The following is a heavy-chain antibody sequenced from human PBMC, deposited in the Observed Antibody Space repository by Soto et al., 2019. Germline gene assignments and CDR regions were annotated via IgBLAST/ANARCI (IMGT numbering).Heavy chain of an antibody. V-gene: IGHV3-64D*06. CDR2: ISSNEGSI. D-gene: IGHD3-10*01. Sequence: GSLILSCSASGVAFYGFAMHWVLPAPGKRLEYVAAISSNEGSIYYVDSVKYRFTIYRDNSKRTMYLQMSRLRPEDTDKYYKVKGYGPGADYFEYFDDWGHGTLVTVSS. J-gene: IGHJ4*01. CDR1: GVAFYGFA. CDR3: VKGYGPGADYFEYFDD.